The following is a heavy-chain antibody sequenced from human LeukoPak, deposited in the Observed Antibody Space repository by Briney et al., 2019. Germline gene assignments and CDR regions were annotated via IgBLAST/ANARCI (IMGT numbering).Heavy chain of an antibody. CDR1: DGSISSYY. V-gene: IGHV4-59*08. J-gene: IGHJ4*02. Sequence: PSETLSLTCTVSDGSISSYYWSWIRQPPGKGLEWIGSIYYSGSTNYSPSLKSRVTISVDASKNQFSLKVGSVTAADTAVYYCARGSRYFVYWGQGTLVTVSS. CDR2: IYYSGST. D-gene: IGHD3-9*01. CDR3: ARGSRYFVY.